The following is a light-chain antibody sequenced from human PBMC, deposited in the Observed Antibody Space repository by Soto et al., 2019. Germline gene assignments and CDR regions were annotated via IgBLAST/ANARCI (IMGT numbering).Light chain of an antibody. CDR2: AAS. J-gene: IGKJ2*01. CDR3: LQSNRFRHT. V-gene: IGKV1-12*01. Sequence: DIQMTQSPSSVSASVGDRVTITCRASQGISSWLAWYQQKPGKAPKLLIYAASSLQSGVPSRFSSSASGTDFTLTLSSLQPKYIAANYCLQSNRFRHTFGQGTKLEIK. CDR1: QGISSW.